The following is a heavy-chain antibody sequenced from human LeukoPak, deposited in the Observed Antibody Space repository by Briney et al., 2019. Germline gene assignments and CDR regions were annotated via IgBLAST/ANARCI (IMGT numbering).Heavy chain of an antibody. CDR3: ASAPFYYDILTGYEDRGHWFDP. D-gene: IGHD3-9*01. V-gene: IGHV4-61*02. CDR1: GGSISTGSYY. Sequence: PSQTLSLTCTVSGGSISTGSYYWNWIRQPAGKGLEWIGRISTIGTTNYNPSLKSRVSISMDTSKNQFSLRLTSVTAADTAVYYCASAPFYYDILTGYEDRGHWFDPWGQGTLVTVSS. J-gene: IGHJ5*02. CDR2: ISTIGTT.